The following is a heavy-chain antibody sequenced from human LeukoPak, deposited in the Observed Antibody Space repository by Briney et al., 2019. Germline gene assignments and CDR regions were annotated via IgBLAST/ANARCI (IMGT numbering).Heavy chain of an antibody. V-gene: IGHV4-4*02. Sequence: SETLSLTCTVSGASISDINWCNWVRLSPGKGLEGFGEVFHTGDTHYNPSLKSRVTISVDTSKNQFSLKLSSVTAADTAVYYCARGLYSSSWYDSYYYYYMDVWGKGTTVTISS. D-gene: IGHD6-13*01. J-gene: IGHJ6*03. CDR3: ARGLYSSSWYDSYYYYYMDV. CDR1: GASISDINW. CDR2: VFHTGDT.